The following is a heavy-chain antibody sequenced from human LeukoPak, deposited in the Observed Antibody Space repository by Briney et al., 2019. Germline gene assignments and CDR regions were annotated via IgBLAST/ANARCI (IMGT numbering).Heavy chain of an antibody. CDR2: IYNSGRN. V-gene: IGHV4-59*08. Sequence: SETLSLTSTVSGGSISSDYWQWIRQPGGNGPAWIGYIYNSGRNNYNASLKSGVPISIDMSKNQFALELTSVPAADTAVYYCATRGYWGQGTLVTVSS. CDR1: GGSISSDY. D-gene: IGHD3-10*01. J-gene: IGHJ4*02. CDR3: ATRGY.